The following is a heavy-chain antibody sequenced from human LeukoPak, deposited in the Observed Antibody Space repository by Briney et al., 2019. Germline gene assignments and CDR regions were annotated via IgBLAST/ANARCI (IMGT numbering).Heavy chain of an antibody. J-gene: IGHJ6*02. V-gene: IGHV1-69*13. CDR3: ARDPRAVAGTDYYYGMDV. CDR2: IIPIFGTA. D-gene: IGHD6-19*01. Sequence: SVKVSCKASGGTFSSYAISWVRQAPGQGLEWMGGIIPIFGTANYAQKFQGRVTITADESTSTAYMELSSLRSEDTAVYYCARDPRAVAGTDYYYGMDVWGQGTTVTVSS. CDR1: GGTFSSYA.